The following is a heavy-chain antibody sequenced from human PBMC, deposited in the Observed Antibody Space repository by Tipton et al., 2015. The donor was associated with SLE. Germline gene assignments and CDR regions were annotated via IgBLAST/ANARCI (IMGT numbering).Heavy chain of an antibody. D-gene: IGHD6-19*01. V-gene: IGHV3-7*03. CDR3: ARGLIRRGAVAGTFDY. J-gene: IGHJ4*02. CDR1: GFTFSSYW. Sequence: SLRLSCAASGFTFSSYWMSWVRQAPGKGLEWVANIKQDGSEKYYVDSVKGRFTISRDNAKNLLYLQMSSLRAVDTAVYYCARGLIRRGAVAGTFDYWGQGTLVTVSS. CDR2: IKQDGSEK.